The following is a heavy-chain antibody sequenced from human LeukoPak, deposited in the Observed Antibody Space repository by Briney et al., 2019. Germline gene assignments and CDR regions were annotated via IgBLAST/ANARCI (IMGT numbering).Heavy chain of an antibody. CDR1: GGSISSGGYY. CDR3: ARDSQNHYYDSSGYHDAFDI. Sequence: PSQTLSLTCTVCGGSISSGGYYLSWIRQHPGKGLEWIGYIYYSGSTYYNPSLKSRVTISVDTSKNQFSLKLSSVTAADTAVYYCARDSQNHYYDSSGYHDAFDIWGQGTMVTVSS. J-gene: IGHJ3*02. D-gene: IGHD3-22*01. V-gene: IGHV4-31*03. CDR2: IYYSGST.